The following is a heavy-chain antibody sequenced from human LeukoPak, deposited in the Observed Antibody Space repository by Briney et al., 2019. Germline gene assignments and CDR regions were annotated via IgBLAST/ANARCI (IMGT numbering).Heavy chain of an antibody. CDR1: GFSFSSYG. Sequence: GGSLRLSCAASGFSFSSYGMHWVRQAPGKGLEWVAVIWSAGSNYYYADSVKGRFTISRDNSKNTLYLQMNNLRAEDTAVYYCARDPMGYWGQGTLVTVSS. CDR3: ARDPMGY. D-gene: IGHD5-24*01. V-gene: IGHV3-33*08. CDR2: IWSAGSNY. J-gene: IGHJ4*02.